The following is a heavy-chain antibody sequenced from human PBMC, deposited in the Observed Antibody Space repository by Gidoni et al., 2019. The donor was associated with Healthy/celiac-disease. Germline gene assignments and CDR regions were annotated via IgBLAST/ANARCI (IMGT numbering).Heavy chain of an antibody. J-gene: IGHJ4*02. V-gene: IGHV3-49*05. Sequence: EVQLVESGGGLVKPGRSLRLSCTASGFTFGDYAMSWFRQAPGKGLEWVGFIRSKAYGGTTEYAASVKGRFTISRDDSKSIAYLQMNSLKTEDTAVYYCTRDGPGRFDWLSGFDYWGQGTLVTVSS. CDR1: GFTFGDYA. CDR2: IRSKAYGGTT. D-gene: IGHD3-9*01. CDR3: TRDGPGRFDWLSGFDY.